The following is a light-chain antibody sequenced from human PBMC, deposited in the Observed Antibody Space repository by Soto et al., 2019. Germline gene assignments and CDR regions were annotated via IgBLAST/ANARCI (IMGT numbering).Light chain of an antibody. CDR1: QSVSSSY. J-gene: IGKJ1*01. Sequence: EIVLTQSPGTLSLSPGERATLSCRASQSVSSSYLAWYQQKPGQAPRLLLYGASSRATGIPDRFSGSGSGTDFTLPISRLEPEDFAVYYCQQYGSSPWTFGQGTKVEIK. V-gene: IGKV3-20*01. CDR3: QQYGSSPWT. CDR2: GAS.